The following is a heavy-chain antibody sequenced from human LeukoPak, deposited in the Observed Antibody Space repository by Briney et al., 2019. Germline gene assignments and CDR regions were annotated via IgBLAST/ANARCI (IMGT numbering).Heavy chain of an antibody. CDR3: ARGSTLSSSSDSHDY. CDR2: IFTSGGA. Sequence: SETLSLTCTVSGDFISTYYWSWIRQPAGKGLEWIGRIFTSGGANYNPSLKSRVTMSVDTSKNQFSMRLSSLTAADTAVYYCARGSTLSSSSDSHDYWGQGTLVIVSS. V-gene: IGHV4-4*07. D-gene: IGHD6-6*01. CDR1: GDFISTYY. J-gene: IGHJ4*02.